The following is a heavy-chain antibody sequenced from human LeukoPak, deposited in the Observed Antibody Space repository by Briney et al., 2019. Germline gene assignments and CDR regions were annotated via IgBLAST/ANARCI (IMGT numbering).Heavy chain of an antibody. CDR1: GGSVRSYS. V-gene: IGHV4-59*08. CDR2: IHYSGTT. D-gene: IGHD3-3*01. J-gene: IGHJ6*03. CDR3: ARLTGYYDFWSGYSRSDYYYYYMDV. Sequence: SETLSLTCSVSGGSVRSYSWSWIRQPPGKGLEWIGYIHYSGTTNYKPSLKSRVTISVETTKNQFSLKLSSVTAADTAVYYCARLTGYYDFWSGYSRSDYYYYYMDVWGKGTTVTVSS.